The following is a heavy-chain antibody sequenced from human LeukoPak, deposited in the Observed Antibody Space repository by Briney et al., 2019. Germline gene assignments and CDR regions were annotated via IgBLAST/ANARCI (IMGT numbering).Heavy chain of an antibody. D-gene: IGHD3-10*01. Sequence: PSETLSLTCTVSGGSISSYYWSWIRQPPGKGLEWIGYIYYSGSTNYNPSLKSRVTISVDTSKNQFSLKLSSVTAADTAVYYCARGRFRGVIITGFDPWGQGTLVTVSS. CDR3: ARGRFRGVIITGFDP. J-gene: IGHJ5*02. CDR2: IYYSGST. CDR1: GGSISSYY. V-gene: IGHV4-59*01.